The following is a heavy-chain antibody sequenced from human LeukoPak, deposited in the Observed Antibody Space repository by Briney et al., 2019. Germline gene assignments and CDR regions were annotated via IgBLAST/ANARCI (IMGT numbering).Heavy chain of an antibody. Sequence: SETLSLTCAVYGGSLSGYYWSWIRQPPGKGLEWIGEINHSGSTNYNPSLKSRVTISVDTSKNQFSLKLSSVTAADTAVYYCARLTIPLYYFDYWGQGTLVTVSS. J-gene: IGHJ4*02. D-gene: IGHD3-3*01. CDR2: INHSGST. CDR3: ARLTIPLYYFDY. V-gene: IGHV4-34*01. CDR1: GGSLSGYY.